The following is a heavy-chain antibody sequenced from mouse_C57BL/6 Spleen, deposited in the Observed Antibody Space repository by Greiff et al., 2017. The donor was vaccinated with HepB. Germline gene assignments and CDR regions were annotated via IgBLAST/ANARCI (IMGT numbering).Heavy chain of an antibody. CDR3: ARNWDVWFAY. CDR1: GYAFSSSW. CDR2: IYPGDGDT. V-gene: IGHV1-82*01. D-gene: IGHD4-1*01. Sequence: QVQLQQSGPELVKPGASVKISCKASGYAFSSSWMNWVKQRPGKGLEWIGRIYPGDGDTNYNGKFKGKATLTADKSSSTAYMQLSSLTSEDSTVYCCARNWDVWFAYWGQGTLVTVSA. J-gene: IGHJ3*01.